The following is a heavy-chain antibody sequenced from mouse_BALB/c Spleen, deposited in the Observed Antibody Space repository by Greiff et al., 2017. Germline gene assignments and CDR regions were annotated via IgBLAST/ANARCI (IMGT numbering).Heavy chain of an antibody. CDR1: GFSLTGYG. CDR2: IWGDGST. V-gene: IGHV2-6-7*01. Sequence: QVQLKQSGPGLVAPSQSLSITCTVSGFSLTGYGVNWVRQPPGKGLEWLGMIWGDGSTDYNSALKSRLSISKDNSKSQVFLKMNSLQTDDTARYYCAREYYRYYFDYWGQGTTLTVSS. J-gene: IGHJ2*01. CDR3: AREYYRYYFDY. D-gene: IGHD2-14*01.